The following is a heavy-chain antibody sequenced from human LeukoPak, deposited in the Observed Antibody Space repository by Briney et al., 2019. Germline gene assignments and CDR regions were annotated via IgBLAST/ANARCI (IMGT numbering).Heavy chain of an antibody. CDR3: ASIYCYDSAPFDP. D-gene: IGHD3-22*01. CDR1: GGSISSGNYY. V-gene: IGHV4-61*02. J-gene: IGHJ5*02. Sequence: PSETLSLTCTVSGGSISSGNYYWSWLRQPAGKGLEWIGRIYSSGSTNYNPSLKSRVTISVDTSKNQFSLKLRSVTAADTAVYYCASIYCYDSAPFDPWGQGTLVTVSS. CDR2: IYSSGST.